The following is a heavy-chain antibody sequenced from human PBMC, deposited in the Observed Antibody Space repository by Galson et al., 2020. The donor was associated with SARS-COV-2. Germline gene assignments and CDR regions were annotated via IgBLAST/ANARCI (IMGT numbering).Heavy chain of an antibody. CDR1: GFTFSSYG. D-gene: IGHD3-22*01. Sequence: GESLKISCAASGFTFSSYGMHWVRQAPGKGLEWVAVISYDGSNKYYAASVKGRFTISRDNSKNTLYLQMNSLRAEDTAVYYCATVSMIVVAYDAFDIWGQGTMVTVSS. CDR2: ISYDGSNK. CDR3: ATVSMIVVAYDAFDI. V-gene: IGHV3-30*03. J-gene: IGHJ3*02.